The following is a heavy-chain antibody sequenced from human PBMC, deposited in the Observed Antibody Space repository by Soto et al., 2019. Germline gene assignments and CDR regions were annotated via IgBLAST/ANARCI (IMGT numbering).Heavy chain of an antibody. CDR1: GFSLSTSGVG. CDR3: AHRRGYGEFAY. CDR2: IYWDDNK. J-gene: IGHJ4*02. D-gene: IGHD5-18*01. Sequence: QITLKESGPTLVKPTQTLTLTCTFSGFSLSTSGVGVGWIRQPPGKTLEWLALIYWDDNKRYRTSLKSRLTXTXXTSKNQVVLTMTNTDPVDTATYYCAHRRGYGEFAYWGQGILVTVTS. V-gene: IGHV2-5*02.